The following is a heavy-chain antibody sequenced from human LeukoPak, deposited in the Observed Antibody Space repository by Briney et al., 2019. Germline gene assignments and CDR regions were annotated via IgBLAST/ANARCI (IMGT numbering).Heavy chain of an antibody. CDR2: INSDGSST. D-gene: IGHD2-15*01. Sequence: PGGSLRLSCAASGFTFSSYWMHWVRQAPGKGLVWVSRINSDGSSTSYADSVKGRFTISRDNAKNTLYLQMGSLRAEDMAVYYCARVAANDFYYFDYWGQGTLVTVSS. CDR3: ARVAANDFYYFDY. V-gene: IGHV3-74*01. CDR1: GFTFSSYW. J-gene: IGHJ4*02.